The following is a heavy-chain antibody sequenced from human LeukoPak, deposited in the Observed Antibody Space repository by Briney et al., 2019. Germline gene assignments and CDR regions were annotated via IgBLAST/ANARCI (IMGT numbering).Heavy chain of an antibody. J-gene: IGHJ2*01. CDR1: GLTFSTYA. CDR2: ISYDGSNK. D-gene: IGHD3-10*01. CDR3: AKEPTPTMVRRGYWYFDL. V-gene: IGHV3-30*04. Sequence: PGGSLRLSCAASGLTFSTYAMHWVRQAPGKGLERVAVISYDGSNKYYADSVKGRFTISRDTSKNTLYLQMNILRTEDTAVYYCAKEPTPTMVRRGYWYFDLWGRGTLVTVSS.